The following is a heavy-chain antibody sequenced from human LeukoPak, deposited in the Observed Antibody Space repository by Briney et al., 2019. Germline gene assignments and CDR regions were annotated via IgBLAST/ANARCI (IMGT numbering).Heavy chain of an antibody. CDR2: IYYSGST. CDR1: GGSISSYY. Sequence: PSETLSLTCTVSGGSISSYYWSWIRQPPGKGLEWIGYIYYSGSTNYNPSLKSRVTISVDTSKNQFSLKLSSVTAADTAVYYCAREREYGFDYWGQGTLVTVSS. D-gene: IGHD4-17*01. J-gene: IGHJ4*02. V-gene: IGHV4-59*01. CDR3: AREREYGFDY.